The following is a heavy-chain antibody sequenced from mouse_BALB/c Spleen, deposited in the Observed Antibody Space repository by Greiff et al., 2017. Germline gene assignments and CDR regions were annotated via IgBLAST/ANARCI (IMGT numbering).Heavy chain of an antibody. Sequence: EVQRVESGPGLVKPSQSLSLTCTVTGYSITSDYAWNWIRQFPGNKLEWMGYISYSGSTSYNPSLKSRISITRDTSKNQFYLQLNSVTTEDTATYYCASLRWSPYAMDYWGQGTSVTVSA. CDR2: ISYSGST. CDR3: ASLRWSPYAMDY. CDR1: GYSITSDYA. D-gene: IGHD2-3*01. J-gene: IGHJ4*01. V-gene: IGHV3-2*02.